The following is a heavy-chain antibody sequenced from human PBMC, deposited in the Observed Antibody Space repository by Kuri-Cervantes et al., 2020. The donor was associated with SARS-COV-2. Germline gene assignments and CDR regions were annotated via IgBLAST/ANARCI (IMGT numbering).Heavy chain of an antibody. J-gene: IGHJ6*02. V-gene: IGHV3-30*18. CDR1: GFTFSNAW. D-gene: IGHD3-10*01. Sequence: GGSLRLSCAASGFTFSNAWMSWVRQAPGKGLEWVAVISYDGSNKYYADSVKGRFTISRDNSKNTLYPQMNSLRAEDTAAYYCAKDTYYYGSGRSRFYGMDVWGQGTTVTVSS. CDR3: AKDTYYYGSGRSRFYGMDV. CDR2: ISYDGSNK.